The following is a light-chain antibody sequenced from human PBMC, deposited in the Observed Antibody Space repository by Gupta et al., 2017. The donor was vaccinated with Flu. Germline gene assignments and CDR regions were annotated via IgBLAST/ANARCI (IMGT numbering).Light chain of an antibody. J-gene: IGKJ4*01. CDR3: QQYYNFPLT. V-gene: IGKV4-1*01. CDR1: QSVLHSLNNKNY. Sequence: DIVITHSPDSLTVSLGDRTTINCKSSQSVLHSLNNKNYLAWYQHKPGQPPKLLIYWASTRESGVPDRFSGSGSGTDFTLTISGLQTEDVAVYYCQQYYNFPLTFGGGTKVEIK. CDR2: WAS.